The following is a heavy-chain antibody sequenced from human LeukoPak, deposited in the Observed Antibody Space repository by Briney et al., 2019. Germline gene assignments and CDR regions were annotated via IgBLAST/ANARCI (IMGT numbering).Heavy chain of an antibody. D-gene: IGHD6-13*01. V-gene: IGHV1-8*01. CDR1: GYTFTSYD. Sequence: ASVKVSCKASGYTFTSYDINWVRQATGRGLEWMGWMNPNSGNTGYAQKFQGRVTMTRNTSISTAYMELSSLRSEDTAVYYCARWYSSSWFPSTKDYGMDVWGQGTTVTVSS. CDR2: MNPNSGNT. J-gene: IGHJ6*02. CDR3: ARWYSSSWFPSTKDYGMDV.